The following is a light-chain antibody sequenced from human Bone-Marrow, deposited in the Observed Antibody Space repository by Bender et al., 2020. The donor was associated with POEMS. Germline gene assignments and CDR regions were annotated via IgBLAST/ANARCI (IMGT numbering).Light chain of an antibody. CDR1: SSDVGDYNY. CDR3: CSYTSRTIWV. V-gene: IGLV2-14*03. J-gene: IGLJ3*02. Sequence: QSALTQPASVSGSPGQSITISCTGTSSDVGDYNYVSWYQQHPGKAPKLVIYDVSNRPSGISNRFSGSKSGNTASLTISGLQAEDEADYYCCSYTSRTIWVFGGGTKLTVL. CDR2: DVS.